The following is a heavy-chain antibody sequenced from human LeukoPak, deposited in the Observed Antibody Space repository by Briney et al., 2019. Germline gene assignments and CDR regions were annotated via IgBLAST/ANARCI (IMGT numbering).Heavy chain of an antibody. D-gene: IGHD3-22*01. J-gene: IGHJ4*02. CDR1: GFTFSSYA. Sequence: GGSLRLSCAASGFTFSSYAMSWVRQAPGKGLEWVSAICGSGGSTYYADSVKGRFTISRDNSKNTLYLQMNSLRAEDTAVYYCAVPYYYDSSGFYFDYWGQGTLVTVSS. CDR2: ICGSGGST. CDR3: AVPYYYDSSGFYFDY. V-gene: IGHV3-23*01.